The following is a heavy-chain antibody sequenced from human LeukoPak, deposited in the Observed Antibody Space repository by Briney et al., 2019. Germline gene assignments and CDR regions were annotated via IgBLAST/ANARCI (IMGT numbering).Heavy chain of an antibody. CDR2: IDPNSGGT. CDR3: ARSYSSSSWADYFDY. Sequence: ASVKVSCKASGYTFTGYYMHWVRQAPGQGLEWMGWIDPNSGGTNYAQKFQGRVTMTRDTSISTAYMVLNRLRSDDTAVYYCARSYSSSSWADYFDYWGQGTLVTVSS. V-gene: IGHV1-2*02. D-gene: IGHD6-6*01. CDR1: GYTFTGYY. J-gene: IGHJ4*02.